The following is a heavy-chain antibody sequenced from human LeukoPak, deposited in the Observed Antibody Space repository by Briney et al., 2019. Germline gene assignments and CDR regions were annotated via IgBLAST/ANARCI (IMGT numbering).Heavy chain of an antibody. V-gene: IGHV4-59*08. Sequence: SETLSLTCTVSGGSISSYYWSWIRQPPGKGLEWIGYIYFSGSTNYDPSLKSRVTISVGTSKNQFSLKLSSVTAADTAVYYCARHDRREYTGYYYGMDVWGQGTTVTVSS. CDR1: GGSISSYY. CDR3: ARHDRREYTGYYYGMDV. D-gene: IGHD1-14*01. CDR2: IYFSGST. J-gene: IGHJ6*02.